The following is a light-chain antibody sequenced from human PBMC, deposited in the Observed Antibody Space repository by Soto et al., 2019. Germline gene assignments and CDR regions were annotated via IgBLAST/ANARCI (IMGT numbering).Light chain of an antibody. Sequence: EIVLTQSPGTLSLSPGERATLSCRASQSVSSSYLAWYQQKPGQAPRLLIYGASIRATGIPDRLSGSGFGTDFTLIISRLETEDFAEYYCQQYGRSPLTFGVGTKVAIK. CDR3: QQYGRSPLT. V-gene: IGKV3-20*01. CDR2: GAS. J-gene: IGKJ4*01. CDR1: QSVSSSY.